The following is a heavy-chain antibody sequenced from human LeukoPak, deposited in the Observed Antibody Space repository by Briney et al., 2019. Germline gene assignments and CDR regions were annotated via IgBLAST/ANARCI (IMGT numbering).Heavy chain of an antibody. CDR1: GLTFRSYA. Sequence: GGPLRLSCAASGLTFRSYATHWVRQAPGKGLEWVAVISYDGSSKYYADSVKGRFTISRDNSKSTVSLQMNSLRTGDSAVYYCARDPLWFGELTSFDYWGQGSPVTVSS. J-gene: IGHJ4*02. CDR2: ISYDGSSK. D-gene: IGHD3-10*01. V-gene: IGHV3-30*04. CDR3: ARDPLWFGELTSFDY.